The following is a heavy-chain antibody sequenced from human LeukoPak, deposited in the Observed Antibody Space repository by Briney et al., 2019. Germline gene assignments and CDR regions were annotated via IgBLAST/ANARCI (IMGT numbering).Heavy chain of an antibody. Sequence: ASVKVSCKASGYTFSGYYMHWVRQAPGQGLEWMAWINANTGDTNYPQKSQGRVTMTRDTSIRTVYMELTRVTSDDTAVYYCARAGSVWGSYRHDAFDIWGQGTMVTVSS. CDR3: ARAGSVWGSYRHDAFDI. CDR2: INANTGDT. D-gene: IGHD3-16*02. J-gene: IGHJ3*02. CDR1: GYTFSGYY. V-gene: IGHV1-2*02.